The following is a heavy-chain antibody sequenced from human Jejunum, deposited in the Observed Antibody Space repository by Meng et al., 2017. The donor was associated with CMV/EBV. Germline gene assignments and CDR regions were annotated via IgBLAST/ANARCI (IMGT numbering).Heavy chain of an antibody. V-gene: IGHV3-30*02. CDR1: GFTFSSDG. Sequence: VGLVESGGGVVQPGGSLRLSCAASGFTFSSDGMHWVRQAPGRGPEWVAFIEYDGSDKYYADSMKGRFTISRDNSKNTMYLQMTSLKAEDTALYYCAKDVDHWGQGTLVTVSS. CDR3: AKDVDH. J-gene: IGHJ4*02. CDR2: IEYDGSDK.